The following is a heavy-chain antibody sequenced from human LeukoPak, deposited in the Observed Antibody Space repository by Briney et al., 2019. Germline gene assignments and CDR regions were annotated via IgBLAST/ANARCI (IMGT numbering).Heavy chain of an antibody. J-gene: IGHJ4*02. CDR2: ISSSSSYI. V-gene: IGHV3-21*01. Sequence: KTGGSLRLSCAASGFTFSSYSMTWVRQAPGKGLEWVSSISSSSSYIYYADSVKGRFTISRDNAKNSLYLQMNSLRAEDTALYYCASSRYDSSGYYGIIGYWGQGTLVTVSS. CDR3: ASSRYDSSGYYGIIGY. CDR1: GFTFSSYS. D-gene: IGHD3-22*01.